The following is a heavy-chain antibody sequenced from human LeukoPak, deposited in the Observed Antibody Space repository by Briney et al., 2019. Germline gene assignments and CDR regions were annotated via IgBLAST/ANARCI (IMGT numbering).Heavy chain of an antibody. J-gene: IGHJ4*02. CDR1: GFTFSSYA. Sequence: PGGSLRLSCAASGFTFSSYAMSWVRQAPGKGLEWVSAISGSGGSTCYADSVKGRFTISRDNSKNTLYLQMNSLRAEDTAVYYCAKVTQVVPAAMVDYWGQGTLVTVSS. D-gene: IGHD2-2*01. CDR2: ISGSGGST. V-gene: IGHV3-23*01. CDR3: AKVTQVVPAAMVDY.